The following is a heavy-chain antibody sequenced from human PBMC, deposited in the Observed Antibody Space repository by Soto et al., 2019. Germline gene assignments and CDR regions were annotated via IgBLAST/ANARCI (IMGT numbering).Heavy chain of an antibody. CDR2: ITHDGSNK. V-gene: IGHV3-33*05. Sequence: PGGSLRLSCAASGFTFSSYGMHWVRQAPGKGLEWVANITHDGSNKYYADSVKGRFTISRDNSKNTLYLQMNSLRAEDTAVYYCARAVDYDDAFDIWGQGTMVTVSS. CDR3: ARAVDYDDAFDI. J-gene: IGHJ3*02. D-gene: IGHD4-17*01. CDR1: GFTFSSYG.